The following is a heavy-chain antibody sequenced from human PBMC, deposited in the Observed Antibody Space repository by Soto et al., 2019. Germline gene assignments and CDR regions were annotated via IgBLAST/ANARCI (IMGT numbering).Heavy chain of an antibody. CDR3: EKGYYGSGSFNRMDV. J-gene: IGHJ6*02. D-gene: IGHD3-10*01. Sequence: AGSLRLSCAASGFTFGTYAMNWVRQAPGKGLEWVSGISSGGSIYYADSVRGRFTISRDNSKNTLYLQMNSLRAEDTALYYCEKGYYGSGSFNRMDVWGQGTTVTVSS. CDR1: GFTFGTYA. CDR2: ISSGGSI. V-gene: IGHV3-23*01.